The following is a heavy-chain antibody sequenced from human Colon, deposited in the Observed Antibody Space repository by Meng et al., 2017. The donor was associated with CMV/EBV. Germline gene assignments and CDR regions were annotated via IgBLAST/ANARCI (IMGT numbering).Heavy chain of an antibody. V-gene: IGHV1-18*01. D-gene: IGHD3-10*01. J-gene: IGHJ6*02. Sequence: ASVKVSCKASGYTFNAYGISWVRQAPGQGLEWMGWISAYNGNTNYAQKLQGRVTMTTDTSTSTAYMELRSLRSDDTAVYYCARGGGSGRNYYYYGMDVWGQGTTVTVSS. CDR3: ARGGGSGRNYYYYGMDV. CDR2: ISAYNGNT. CDR1: GYTFNAYG.